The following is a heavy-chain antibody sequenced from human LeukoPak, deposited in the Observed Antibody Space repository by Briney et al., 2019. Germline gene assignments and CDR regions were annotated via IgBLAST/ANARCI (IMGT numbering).Heavy chain of an antibody. Sequence: SETLSLTCTVSGGSISSYYWSWIRQPPGKGLEWIGYIYYSGSTNYNPSLKSRVTISVDTSKNQFSLKLSSVTAADTAVYYCARDLSRNGYSYFDYLGQGTLVTVAS. CDR2: IYYSGST. CDR1: GGSISSYY. V-gene: IGHV4-59*01. D-gene: IGHD5-24*01. CDR3: ARDLSRNGYSYFDY. J-gene: IGHJ4*02.